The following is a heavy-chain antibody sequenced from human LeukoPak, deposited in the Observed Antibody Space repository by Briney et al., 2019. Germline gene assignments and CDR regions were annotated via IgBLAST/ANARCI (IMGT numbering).Heavy chain of an antibody. J-gene: IGHJ5*02. Sequence: ASVKVSCKASGYTFTGYYMHWVRQAPGQGLEWMGWINPNSGGTNYAQEFQGRVTMTRDTSISTAYMELSRLRSDDTAVYYCARDYGPIAVAGTDDWFDPWGQGTLVTVSS. CDR1: GYTFTGYY. D-gene: IGHD6-19*01. V-gene: IGHV1-2*02. CDR3: ARDYGPIAVAGTDDWFDP. CDR2: INPNSGGT.